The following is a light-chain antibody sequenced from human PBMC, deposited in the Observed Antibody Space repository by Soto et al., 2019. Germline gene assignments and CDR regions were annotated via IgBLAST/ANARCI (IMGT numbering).Light chain of an antibody. CDR1: HIISSW. V-gene: IGKV1-39*01. CDR3: QQSYSSPWT. Sequence: DIQVTLSAATLSASVGDRVTITCRASHIISSWLALYQQKPGKAPKFLIFAASSLQSGVPSRFSGSGSGTDFTLTISSLQPEDFATYYCQQSYSSPWTFGQGTKVDIK. J-gene: IGKJ1*01. CDR2: AAS.